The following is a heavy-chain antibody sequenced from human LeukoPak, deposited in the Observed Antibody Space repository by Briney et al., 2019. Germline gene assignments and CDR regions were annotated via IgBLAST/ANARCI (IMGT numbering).Heavy chain of an antibody. CDR1: GFTLSSYG. CDR2: IWYDGSNK. CDR3: ARDPSSGYRPVYYFDY. J-gene: IGHJ4*02. V-gene: IGHV3-33*01. D-gene: IGHD3-22*01. Sequence: GGSLRLSCAASGFTLSSYGMHWVRQAPGKGLEWVAVIWYDGSNKYYADSVKGRFTISRDNSKNTLYLQMNSLRAEDTAVYYCARDPSSGYRPVYYFDYWGQGTLVTVSS.